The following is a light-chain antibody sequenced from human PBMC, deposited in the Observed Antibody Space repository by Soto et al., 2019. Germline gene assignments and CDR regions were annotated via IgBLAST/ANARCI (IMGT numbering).Light chain of an antibody. CDR3: NSYTSSSTHV. Sequence: QSALTQPASVSGSPGQSITISCTGSSSDVGGHNHVSWYQQHPGKAPKLRIYEVGNRPSGVSNRFSGSKSGNTASLTISGFQAEDEADYYCNSYTSSSTHVFGTGTKLTVL. V-gene: IGLV2-14*01. J-gene: IGLJ1*01. CDR1: SSDVGGHNH. CDR2: EVG.